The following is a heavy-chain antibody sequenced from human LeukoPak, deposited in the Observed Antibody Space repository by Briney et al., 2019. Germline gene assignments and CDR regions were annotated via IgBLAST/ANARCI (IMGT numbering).Heavy chain of an antibody. Sequence: GGSLRLSCAASGFTFSSYSMNWVRQAPGKGLEWVSYISSSSGTIYYADSVRGRFTISRDNAKNSLYLQMNSLRAEDTAVYYCAKEGYYASYYFDYWGQGTLVTVSS. CDR3: AKEGYYASYYFDY. V-gene: IGHV3-48*04. CDR2: ISSSSGTI. J-gene: IGHJ4*02. CDR1: GFTFSSYS. D-gene: IGHD3-10*01.